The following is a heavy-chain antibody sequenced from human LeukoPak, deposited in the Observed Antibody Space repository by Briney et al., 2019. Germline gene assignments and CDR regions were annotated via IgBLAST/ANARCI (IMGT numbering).Heavy chain of an antibody. Sequence: SETLSLTCAVSGGSISSGGYSWSWIRQPPGKGLEWIGYIYHSGSTYYNPSLKSRVTISVDTYKNQFSLKLSSVTAADTAVYYCARASRGYCSSTSCSENFDYWGQGTLVTVSS. CDR2: IYHSGST. V-gene: IGHV4-30-2*05. D-gene: IGHD2-2*01. CDR1: GGSISSGGYS. CDR3: ARASRGYCSSTSCSENFDY. J-gene: IGHJ4*02.